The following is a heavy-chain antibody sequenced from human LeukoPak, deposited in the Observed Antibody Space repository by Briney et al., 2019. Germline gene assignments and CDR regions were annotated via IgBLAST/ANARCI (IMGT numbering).Heavy chain of an antibody. CDR1: GGTFSSYA. Sequence: ASVKVSCKASGGTFSSYAISWVRQAPGQGLEWMGGIIPIFGTANYAQKFQGRVTITTDESTSTAYMELSSLRSEDTAVYYCARGGDSNSWYLDDGFDIWGQGTMVTVSS. CDR3: ARGGDSNSWYLDDGFDI. D-gene: IGHD6-13*01. J-gene: IGHJ3*02. V-gene: IGHV1-69*05. CDR2: IIPIFGTA.